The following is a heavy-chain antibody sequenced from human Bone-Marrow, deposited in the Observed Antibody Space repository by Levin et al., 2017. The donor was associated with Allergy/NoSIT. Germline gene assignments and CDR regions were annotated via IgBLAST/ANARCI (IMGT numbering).Heavy chain of an antibody. V-gene: IGHV3-21*01. D-gene: IGHD1-26*01. CDR3: VTEWELRGYFDY. CDR1: GFPFSNNR. J-gene: IGHJ4*02. CDR2: ISGMSTYI. Sequence: GGSLRLSCAASGFPFSNNRMHWVRQAPGKGLEWVSSISGMSTYISYADSVKGRFTTSRDNAKNSLYLQMNSLRADDTALYYCVTEWELRGYFDYWGQGTLVTVSS.